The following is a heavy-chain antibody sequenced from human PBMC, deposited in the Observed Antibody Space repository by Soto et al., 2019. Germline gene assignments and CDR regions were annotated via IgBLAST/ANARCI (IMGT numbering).Heavy chain of an antibody. CDR1: GLTFSSYA. CDR3: ARALQLWARFDY. J-gene: IGHJ4*02. V-gene: IGHV3-30*04. CDR2: ISHDGNTK. Sequence: GGSLRLSCAASGLTFSSYAIHWVRQAPGKGLEWVAVISHDGNTKYYADSVKGRFPISRDNSKSTVYLEMNSLRAEDTAVYYCARALQLWARFDYWGQGTLVTVSS. D-gene: IGHD5-18*01.